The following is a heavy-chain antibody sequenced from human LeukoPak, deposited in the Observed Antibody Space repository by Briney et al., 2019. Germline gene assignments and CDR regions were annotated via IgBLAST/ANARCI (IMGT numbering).Heavy chain of an antibody. Sequence: PGGSLRLSCVAFGFTFSSYAMHWVRQAPGKGLEWVAVISYDGSNKYYADSVKGRFTISRDNSKNTLYLQMNSLRAEDTAVYYCARFRNSGYWGQGTLVTVSS. CDR1: GFTFSSYA. V-gene: IGHV3-30-3*01. J-gene: IGHJ4*02. CDR2: ISYDGSNK. D-gene: IGHD4-23*01. CDR3: ARFRNSGY.